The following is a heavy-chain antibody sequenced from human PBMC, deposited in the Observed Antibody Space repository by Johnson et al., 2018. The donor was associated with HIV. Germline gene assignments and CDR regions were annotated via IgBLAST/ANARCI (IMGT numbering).Heavy chain of an antibody. CDR3: ARQGGANDAFDI. D-gene: IGHD1-26*01. CDR1: GFTFSSYA. V-gene: IGHV3-30*04. Sequence: QVQLVESGGGVVKPGGSLRLSCAASGFTFSSYAMHWVRQAPGKGLEWVAVISYDGSNKYYADSVKGRFTISRDNSRNTLYLQMSSMSAGEAVVYYCARQGGANDAFDIWGQGTMVTVSS. CDR2: ISYDGSNK. J-gene: IGHJ3*02.